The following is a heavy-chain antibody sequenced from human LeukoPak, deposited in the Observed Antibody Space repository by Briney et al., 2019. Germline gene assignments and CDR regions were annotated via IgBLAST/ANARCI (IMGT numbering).Heavy chain of an antibody. V-gene: IGHV3-23*01. CDR2: ISGSGGST. D-gene: IGHD2-2*01. Sequence: GGSLRLSCAASGFTFSSYAMSWVSQAPGKGLEWVSAISGSGGSTYYADSVKGRFTISRDNSKYTLYLQMNSLRAEDTAVYYCAKGTYQLLSTFDYWGQGTLVTVSS. CDR1: GFTFSSYA. CDR3: AKGTYQLLSTFDY. J-gene: IGHJ4*02.